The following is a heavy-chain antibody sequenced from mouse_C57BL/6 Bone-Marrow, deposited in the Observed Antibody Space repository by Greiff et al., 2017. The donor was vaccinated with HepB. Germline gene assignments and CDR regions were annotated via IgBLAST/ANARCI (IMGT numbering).Heavy chain of an antibody. J-gene: IGHJ3*01. CDR1: GFTFSSYA. CDR3: AREGRTLAWFAY. V-gene: IGHV5-4*01. Sequence: EVQGVESGGGLVKPGGSLKLSCAASGFTFSSYAMSWVRQTPEKRLEWVATISDGGSYTYYPDNVKGRFTISRDNAKNNLYLQMSHLKSEDTAMYYCAREGRTLAWFAYWGQGTLVTVSA. CDR2: ISDGGSYT.